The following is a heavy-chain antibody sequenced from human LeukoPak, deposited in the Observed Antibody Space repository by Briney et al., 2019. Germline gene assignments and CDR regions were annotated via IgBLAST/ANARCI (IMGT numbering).Heavy chain of an antibody. J-gene: IGHJ3*02. V-gene: IGHV3-21*01. CDR1: GFTFSSYS. CDR2: ISSSSSYI. Sequence: PGGSLRLSCAASGFTFSSYSMNWVRQAPGKGLEWVSSISSSSSYIYYADSVKGRFTISRDNAKNSLYLQMNSLRAEDTAVYYCASERRDDYDFWSGSDAFDIWGQGTMVTVSS. D-gene: IGHD3-3*01. CDR3: ASERRDDYDFWSGSDAFDI.